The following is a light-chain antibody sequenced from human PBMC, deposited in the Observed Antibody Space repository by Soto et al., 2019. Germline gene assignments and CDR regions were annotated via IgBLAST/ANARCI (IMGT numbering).Light chain of an antibody. CDR2: EDN. Sequence: FMLTQPHSVSESPGKTVIISCTRSSGSIASNYVQWYQQRPGSSPTTVIYEDNQRPSGVPDRFSGSIDSASNSASLTISGLETEEEADYFCQSYDATNQVFGGGTKLTVL. CDR1: SGSIASNY. V-gene: IGLV6-57*01. CDR3: QSYDATNQV. J-gene: IGLJ3*02.